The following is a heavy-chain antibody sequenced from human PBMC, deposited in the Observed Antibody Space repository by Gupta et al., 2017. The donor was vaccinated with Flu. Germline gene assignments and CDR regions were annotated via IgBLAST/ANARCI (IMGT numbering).Heavy chain of an antibody. CDR1: GFTFSTYG. CDR2: RWSDGHNK. J-gene: IGHJ3*02. CDR3: VRERGPFNGFDI. V-gene: IGHV3-33*01. D-gene: IGHD3-10*01. Sequence: AASGFTFSTYGMHWVRQAPGKGLEWVAVRWSDGHNKFYADSVKGRFTFSRDNSRYTMSLQMNSLRVEDTAVYYCVRERGPFNGFDIWGQGTMVTVYS.